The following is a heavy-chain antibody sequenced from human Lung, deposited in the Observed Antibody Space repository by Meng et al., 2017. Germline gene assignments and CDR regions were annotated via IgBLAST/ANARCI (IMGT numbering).Heavy chain of an antibody. J-gene: IGHJ1*01. V-gene: IGHV3-74*01. D-gene: IGHD1-1*01. CDR2: INRDGTKP. CDR3: TNDRLNH. Sequence: EVQLVGSGGGLVPPGGSLRRSCAASGFTFTDHWMHWVRQGPGKGLVWVSRINRDGTKPTYADSVKGRFTISRDNAKNTLYLQMNNLRAEDTAFYYCTNDRLNHWGQGALVTVSS. CDR1: GFTFTDHW.